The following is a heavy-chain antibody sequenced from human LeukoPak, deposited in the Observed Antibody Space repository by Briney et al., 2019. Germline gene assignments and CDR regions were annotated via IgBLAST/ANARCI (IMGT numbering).Heavy chain of an antibody. CDR1: GFTFSSYG. CDR2: IQYDGSIE. V-gene: IGHV3-33*01. Sequence: GGSLRLSCTASGFTFSSYGMHWVRQAPGRGLEWEAAIQYDGSIEYYADSVKGRFTISRDQSKNTLLLQVNSLRAEDTAVYYCARDSCGSPSCFDYWGQGTLVTVSS. D-gene: IGHD2-2*01. CDR3: ARDSCGSPSCFDY. J-gene: IGHJ4*02.